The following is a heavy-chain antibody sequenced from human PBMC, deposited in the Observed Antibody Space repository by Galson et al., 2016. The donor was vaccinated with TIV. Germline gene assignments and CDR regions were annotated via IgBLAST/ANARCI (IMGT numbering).Heavy chain of an antibody. D-gene: IGHD3-3*01. CDR1: GNAFTAYY. CDR3: ATVHSGGGFFYFYYMDV. V-gene: IGHV1-2*02. Sequence: SVKVSCKASGNAFTAYYIHWARQAPGQGLEWMGWINPNNGVTKNAQKFQGRVTITRDMSIRTAYMELAGLRYDDTAVYYCATVHSGGGFFYFYYMDVWGKGTTVTVSS. CDR2: INPNNGVT. J-gene: IGHJ6*03.